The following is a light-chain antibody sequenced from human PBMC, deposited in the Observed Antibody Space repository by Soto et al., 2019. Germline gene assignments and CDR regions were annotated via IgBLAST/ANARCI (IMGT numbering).Light chain of an antibody. CDR1: QSISDT. CDR3: QQYNNWPWT. V-gene: IGKV3-15*01. J-gene: IGKJ1*01. CDR2: GAS. Sequence: EIVMTQSPATLSVSPGGRATLSCSASQSISDTLAWYQQKPGQAPRLLIYGASTRATGSPARFSGSGSGTDFTLTISSVQSEDFAVYYCQQYNNWPWTFGQGTKVDIK.